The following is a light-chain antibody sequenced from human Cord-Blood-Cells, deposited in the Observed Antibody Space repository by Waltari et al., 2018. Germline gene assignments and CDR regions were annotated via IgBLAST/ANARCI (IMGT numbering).Light chain of an antibody. CDR2: AAS. Sequence: DIQMTQSPSYLSAFVGDRVTITCRASQSISNYLNWYQQKPGKAPKLLSSAASSLQRGVQARFSGIGSRTNFTLTISSLQPEEFATYYCQQSYSTPNTFDQGTKMEIK. CDR3: QQSYSTPNT. J-gene: IGKJ2*01. V-gene: IGKV1-39*01. CDR1: QSISNY.